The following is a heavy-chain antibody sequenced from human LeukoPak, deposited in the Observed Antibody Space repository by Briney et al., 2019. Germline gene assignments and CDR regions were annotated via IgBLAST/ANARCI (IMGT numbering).Heavy chain of an antibody. CDR2: ISYDGSNK. CDR1: RFTFRSYA. V-gene: IGHV3-30*04. J-gene: IGHJ4*02. D-gene: IGHD3-10*01. Sequence: GGSLRLSCAASRFTFRSYAMHWVRQAPGKGLEWVAVISYDGSNKYYADSVKGRFTISRDNSKNTLYLQMNSLRAEDTAVYYCAREAYYYGSGSLTYYFDYWGQGTLVTVSS. CDR3: AREAYYYGSGSLTYYFDY.